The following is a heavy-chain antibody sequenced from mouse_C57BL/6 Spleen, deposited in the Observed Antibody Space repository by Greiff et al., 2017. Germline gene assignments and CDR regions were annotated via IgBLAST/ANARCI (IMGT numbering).Heavy chain of an antibody. D-gene: IGHD1-1*01. Sequence: QVQLQQSGAELVKPGASVKISCKASGYAFSSYWMNWVKQRPGKGLEWIGQIYPGDGDTNYNGKFKGKATLTADKSSSTAYMQLSSLTSEDSAVYFCARGFDYYGSSSYFDYWGQGTTLTVSS. J-gene: IGHJ2*01. CDR3: ARGFDYYGSSSYFDY. V-gene: IGHV1-80*01. CDR1: GYAFSSYW. CDR2: IYPGDGDT.